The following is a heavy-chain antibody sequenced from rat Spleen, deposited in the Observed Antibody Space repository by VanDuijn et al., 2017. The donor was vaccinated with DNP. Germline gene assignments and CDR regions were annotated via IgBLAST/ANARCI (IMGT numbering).Heavy chain of an antibody. V-gene: IGHV5S10*01. Sequence: EVQLVESGGGLVQPGNSLKLSCAASGFTFSDYAMAWVRQYPKKGLEWVATIVYDGSNTYYRDSVQGRFTISRDNAKSTLYLQMDSLRSEDTATYYCATHITSIATYYFDYLGQGAMVTVSS. CDR2: IVYDGSNT. CDR3: ATHITSIATYYFDY. CDR1: GFTFSDYA. J-gene: IGHJ2*01. D-gene: IGHD1-3*01.